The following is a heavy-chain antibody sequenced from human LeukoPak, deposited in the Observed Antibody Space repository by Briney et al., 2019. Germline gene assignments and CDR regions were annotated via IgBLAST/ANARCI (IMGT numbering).Heavy chain of an antibody. CDR2: ISSSSNSI. CDR1: GFTLISYS. CDR3: ARDQGYCSSSSCYQFDY. Sequence: GSLRLSCAASGFTLISYSMNWVRQAPGKGLEWVSSISSSSNSIYYADSVKGRFTISRDNAKNSLYLQMNSLRVEDTAVYYCARDQGYCSSSSCYQFDYWGQGTLVTVSS. V-gene: IGHV3-21*01. D-gene: IGHD2-2*01. J-gene: IGHJ4*02.